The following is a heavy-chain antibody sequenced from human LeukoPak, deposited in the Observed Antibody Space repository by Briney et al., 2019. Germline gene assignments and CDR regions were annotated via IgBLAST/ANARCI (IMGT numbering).Heavy chain of an antibody. Sequence: GGSLRLSCAASGFTFSSYWMSWVRQAPGKGLEWISYISSSSSNMDYADSVKGRFTISRDNAKNSLYLEMNSLSAEDTAVYYCARDGDGHFDYWGQGTLVTVSS. CDR1: GFTFSSYW. V-gene: IGHV3-48*04. CDR3: ARDGDGHFDY. D-gene: IGHD4-17*01. J-gene: IGHJ4*02. CDR2: ISSSSSNM.